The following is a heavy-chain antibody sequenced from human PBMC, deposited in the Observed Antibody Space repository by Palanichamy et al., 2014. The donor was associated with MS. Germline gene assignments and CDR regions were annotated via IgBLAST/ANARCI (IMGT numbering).Heavy chain of an antibody. CDR3: ARDLYYGMDV. Sequence: EVQVVESGGGLVQPGGSLRLSCAASGFTFSSYWMHWVRQAPGKGLVWVSRINGDGSSTSYADSVKGRFTISRDNAKNTLYLQMNSLRAEDTAVYYCARDLYYGMDVWGQGTTVTVSS. V-gene: IGHV3-74*01. CDR2: INGDGSST. J-gene: IGHJ6*02. CDR1: GFTFSSYW.